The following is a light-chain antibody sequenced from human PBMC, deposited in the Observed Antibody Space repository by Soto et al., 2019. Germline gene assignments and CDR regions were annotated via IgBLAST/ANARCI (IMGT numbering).Light chain of an antibody. CDR2: DAA. Sequence: IEMTQSPSALSASAGDRVTITCQASQDIKNYVIWYQQKPGRAPKLLFYDAASLGTVVSSRFRGSGSGTHFTLTISCFQPEEVGSDSCQQFDSVSFTFGQGTKVEIK. J-gene: IGKJ2*01. CDR1: QDIKNY. CDR3: QQFDSVSFT. V-gene: IGKV1-33*01.